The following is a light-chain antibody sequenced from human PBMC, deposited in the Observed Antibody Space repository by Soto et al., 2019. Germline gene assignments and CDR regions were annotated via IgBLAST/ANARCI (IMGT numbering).Light chain of an antibody. CDR3: SSYTSSSTVV. J-gene: IGLJ3*02. CDR1: SSDVGGYNY. V-gene: IGLV2-14*01. CDR2: DVS. Sequence: QSVLTQSASVSGSPGQSITISCTGTSSDVGGYNYVSWYQQLPGKAPKLMIYDVSNRPSGVSNRFSGSKSGNTASLMISGLQAEDEADYYCSSYTSSSTVVFGGGTKLTVL.